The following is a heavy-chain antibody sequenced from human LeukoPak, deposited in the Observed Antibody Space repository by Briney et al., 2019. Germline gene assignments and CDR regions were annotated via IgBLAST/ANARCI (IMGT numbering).Heavy chain of an antibody. D-gene: IGHD4-17*01. Sequence: ASVKVSCKASGYTFMSSGISWVRQAPGQGLEWLGWISAYNANTYYAQKVQGRVTMTTDTSTSTAYMELRSLRSDDTAVYYCARWGDDYGDQSRAFDIWGQGTMVTVSS. J-gene: IGHJ3*02. V-gene: IGHV1-18*01. CDR2: ISAYNANT. CDR3: ARWGDDYGDQSRAFDI. CDR1: GYTFMSSG.